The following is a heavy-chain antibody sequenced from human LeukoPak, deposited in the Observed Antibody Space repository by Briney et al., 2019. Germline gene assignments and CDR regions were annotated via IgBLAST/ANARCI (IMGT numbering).Heavy chain of an antibody. V-gene: IGHV3-30*02. J-gene: IGHJ6*03. CDR3: AKASKQGHMDV. Sequence: GGSLRLSCAASAFTFSAFGMHWVRQAPGKGLEWVAFIRNDGSSKFYADSVMGRFTISRDNSKSTLYLQMNSLRAEDTAVYYCAKASKQGHMDVWGKGTTVTVSS. CDR1: AFTFSAFG. CDR2: IRNDGSSK.